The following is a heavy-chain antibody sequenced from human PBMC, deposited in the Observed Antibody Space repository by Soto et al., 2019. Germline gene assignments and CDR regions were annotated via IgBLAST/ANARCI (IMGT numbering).Heavy chain of an antibody. V-gene: IGHV3-23*01. D-gene: IGHD3-9*01. CDR2: ISGSGGST. J-gene: IGHJ4*02. CDR1: GFTFSSYA. CDR3: AKVLRYFDWLPLDY. Sequence: GVLRLSCAASGFTFSSYAMSWVRQAPGKGLEWVSAISGSGGSTYYADSVKGRFTISRDNSKNTLYLQMNSLRAEDTAVYYCAKVLRYFDWLPLDYWGQGTLVTVSS.